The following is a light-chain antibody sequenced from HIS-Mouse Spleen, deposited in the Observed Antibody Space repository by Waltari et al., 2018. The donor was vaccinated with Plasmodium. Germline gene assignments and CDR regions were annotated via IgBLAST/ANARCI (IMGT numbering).Light chain of an antibody. CDR3: MIWPSNASGV. V-gene: IGLV5-37*01. CDR2: YYSASDK. J-gene: IGLJ3*02. CDR1: SDINVGSYN. Sequence: QPVLTQPPSSSASPGDSARLTCTLPSDINVGSYNISWYQQHPGSPPRYLLYYYSASDKGQGSGVPSRFSGSKDASANTGILLISGLQSEDEADYYCMIWPSNASGVFGGGTKLTVL.